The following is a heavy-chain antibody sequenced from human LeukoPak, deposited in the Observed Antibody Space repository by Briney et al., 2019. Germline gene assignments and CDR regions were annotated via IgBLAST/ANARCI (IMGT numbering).Heavy chain of an antibody. D-gene: IGHD6-19*01. V-gene: IGHV3-30*02. Sequence: PGGSLRLSRAASGFTFSSYGMHWVRQAPGKGLEWVAFIRYDGSNKYYADSVKGRFTISRDNSKNTLYLQMNSLRAEDTAVYYCAKETRGYSSGWYVDYFDYWGQGTLVTVSS. CDR1: GFTFSSYG. CDR3: AKETRGYSSGWYVDYFDY. CDR2: IRYDGSNK. J-gene: IGHJ4*02.